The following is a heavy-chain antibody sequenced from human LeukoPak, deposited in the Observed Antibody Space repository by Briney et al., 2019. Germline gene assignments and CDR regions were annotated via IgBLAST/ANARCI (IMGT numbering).Heavy chain of an antibody. Sequence: EASVKVSCKASGYTFTSYDINWVRQATGQGLEWMGWMNPNSGNTGYAQKFQGRVTMTRNTSISTAYMELSSLRSEDTAVYYCARANRGTHKYYYYMGVWGKGTTVTVSS. CDR3: ARANRGTHKYYYYMGV. V-gene: IGHV1-8*01. D-gene: IGHD1-14*01. CDR2: MNPNSGNT. J-gene: IGHJ6*03. CDR1: GYTFTSYD.